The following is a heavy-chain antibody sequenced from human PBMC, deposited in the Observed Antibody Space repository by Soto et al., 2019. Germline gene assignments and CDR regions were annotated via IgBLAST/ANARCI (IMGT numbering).Heavy chain of an antibody. D-gene: IGHD2-15*01. V-gene: IGHV3-30-3*01. CDR1: GFTFSSYA. J-gene: IGHJ6*02. CDR2: ISYDGSNK. CDR3: ARDPIGYCSGGSCYSMHYYYYGMDV. Sequence: QVQLVESGGGVVQPGRSLRLSCAASGFTFSSYAMHWVHQAPGKGLEWVAVISYDGSNKYYADSVKGRFTISRDNSKNTLYLQMNSLRAEDTAVYYCARDPIGYCSGGSCYSMHYYYYGMDVWGQGTTVTVSS.